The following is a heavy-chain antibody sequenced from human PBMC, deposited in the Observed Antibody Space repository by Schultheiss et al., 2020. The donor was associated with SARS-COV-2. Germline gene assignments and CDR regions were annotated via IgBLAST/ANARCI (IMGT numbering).Heavy chain of an antibody. V-gene: IGHV4-31*03. CDR2: IYYSGST. D-gene: IGHD3-10*01. J-gene: IGHJ5*02. CDR1: GGSISSGGYY. Sequence: SETLSLTCTVSGGSISSGGYYWSWIRQHPGKGLEWIGYIYYSGSTYYNPSLKSRVTISVDTSKNQFSLKLSSVTAADTAVYYCARDYVFTMVRGSFFDPWGQGTLVTVSS. CDR3: ARDYVFTMVRGSFFDP.